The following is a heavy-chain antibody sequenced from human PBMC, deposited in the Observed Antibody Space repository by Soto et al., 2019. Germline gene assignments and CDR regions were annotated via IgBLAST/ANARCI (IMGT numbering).Heavy chain of an antibody. D-gene: IGHD6-19*01. CDR2: IYHSGSI. CDR1: GGSISSSNW. V-gene: IGHV4-4*02. Sequence: QVHLQESGPGLVKPSGTLSLTCAVSGGSISSSNWWSWVRQPPEKGLEWIGEIYHSGSINYNPSLKSRVTRSVDKSKNHFSLRLSSVTAADTAVYYCARTERGYSSAFDYWGQGTLVTVSS. CDR3: ARTERGYSSAFDY. J-gene: IGHJ4*02.